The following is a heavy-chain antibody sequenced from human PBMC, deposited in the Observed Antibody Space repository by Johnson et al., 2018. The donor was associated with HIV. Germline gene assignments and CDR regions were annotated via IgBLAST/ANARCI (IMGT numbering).Heavy chain of an antibody. CDR2: IWYDGSNK. J-gene: IGHJ3*02. CDR1: GFTVNGNY. D-gene: IGHD1-26*01. Sequence: QMLLVESGGGLVQPGGSLRLSCAVSGFTVNGNYMSWVRQAPGKGLEWVAVIWYDGSNKYYADSVKVRLTISKDNSKNTLYLQMNSLRAEDTAVYYCAKDHTSGVGATKAFDIWGQGTMVTVSS. V-gene: IGHV3-33*06. CDR3: AKDHTSGVGATKAFDI.